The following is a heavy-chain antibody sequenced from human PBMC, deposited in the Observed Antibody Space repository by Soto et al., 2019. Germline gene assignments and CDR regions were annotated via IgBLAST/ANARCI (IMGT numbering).Heavy chain of an antibody. J-gene: IGHJ4*02. V-gene: IGHV1-69*13. Sequence: SVKVSWKASGGTFSSYALSWVRQAPGQGLEWMGGIIPIFGTANYAQKFQGRVTVTADESTSTAYMELSSLRSEDTAVYYCARRSGYDSSGYLFDYWGQGTLVTVSS. CDR3: ARRSGYDSSGYLFDY. D-gene: IGHD3-22*01. CDR2: IIPIFGTA. CDR1: GGTFSSYA.